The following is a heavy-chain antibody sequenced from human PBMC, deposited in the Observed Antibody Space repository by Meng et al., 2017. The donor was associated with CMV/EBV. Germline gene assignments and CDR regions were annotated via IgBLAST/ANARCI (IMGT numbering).Heavy chain of an antibody. J-gene: IGHJ4*02. CDR2: ISSSDGAIK. CDR3: ARTPYGPGMWLEAGGGY. CDR1: GFTFSGYA. Sequence: GGSLRLSCVVSGFTFSGYAMHWVRQAPGKGLDWVAVISSSDGAIKYYADSVKGRFTISRDNSKNTLYLQMNTLRAEDTAVYYCARTPYGPGMWLEAGGGYWGQGTLVTVSS. V-gene: IGHV3-30-3*01. D-gene: IGHD3-10*01.